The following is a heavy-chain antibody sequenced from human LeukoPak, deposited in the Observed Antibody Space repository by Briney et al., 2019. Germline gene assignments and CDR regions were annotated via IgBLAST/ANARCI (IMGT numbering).Heavy chain of an antibody. Sequence: ASVKVSCKASGGTFSSYAISWVRQAPGQGPEWMGRIDPNSGGTNYAQKFQGRVTMTRDTSISTAYMELSRLRSDDTAVYYCARDRYYGSGSYYNVFDYWGQGTLVTVSS. CDR1: GGTFSSYA. CDR2: IDPNSGGT. CDR3: ARDRYYGSGSYYNVFDY. J-gene: IGHJ4*02. V-gene: IGHV1-2*06. D-gene: IGHD3-10*01.